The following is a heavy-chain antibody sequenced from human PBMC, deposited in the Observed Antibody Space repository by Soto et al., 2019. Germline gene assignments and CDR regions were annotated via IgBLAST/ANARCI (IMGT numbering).Heavy chain of an antibody. CDR2: ISGSGGST. J-gene: IGHJ6*02. CDR3: AKTWYTAMVNVNYGMDV. V-gene: IGHV3-23*01. Sequence: EVQLLESGGGLVQPGGSLRLSCAASGFTFSSYAMSWVRQAPGKGLEWVSAISGSGGSTYYADSVKGRFTISRDNSKNTLYLQMNSLRAEDTAVYYCAKTWYTAMVNVNYGMDVWGQGTTVTVSS. CDR1: GFTFSSYA. D-gene: IGHD5-18*01.